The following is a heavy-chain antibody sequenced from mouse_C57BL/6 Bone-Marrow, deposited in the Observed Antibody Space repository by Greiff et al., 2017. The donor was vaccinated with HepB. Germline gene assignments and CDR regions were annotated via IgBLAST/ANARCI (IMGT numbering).Heavy chain of an antibody. Sequence: VQLKESGGGLVQPGGSLKLSCAASGFTFSDYYMYWVRQTPEKRLEWVAYISNGGGSTYYPDTVKGRFTISRDNAKNTLYLQMSRLKSEDTAMYYCARRNPDWYFDVWGTGTTVTVSS. CDR3: ARRNPDWYFDV. J-gene: IGHJ1*03. CDR2: ISNGGGST. V-gene: IGHV5-12*01. CDR1: GFTFSDYY.